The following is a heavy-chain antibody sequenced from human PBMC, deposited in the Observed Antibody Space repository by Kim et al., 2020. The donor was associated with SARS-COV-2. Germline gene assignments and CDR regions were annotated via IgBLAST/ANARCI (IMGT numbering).Heavy chain of an antibody. V-gene: IGHV1-3*01. D-gene: IGHD6-13*01. Sequence: VQVSCKASGYIFSNYAIHWVRQAPGQRPEWMGWINAGNGHTQYSQKFQGTVTFTRDTSATTVYMDLSGLKSENTAVSYCARDGAHSSSALGHGWFDPWGQGTLVTVSS. CDR3: ARDGAHSSSALGHGWFDP. CDR1: GYIFSNYA. J-gene: IGHJ5*02. CDR2: INAGNGHT.